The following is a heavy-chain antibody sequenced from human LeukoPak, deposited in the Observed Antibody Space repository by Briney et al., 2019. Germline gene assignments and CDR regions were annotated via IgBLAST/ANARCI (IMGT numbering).Heavy chain of an antibody. V-gene: IGHV3-53*01. Sequence: GGSLRPSCAASGFTVSSNYMNWVRQAPGKGLEWVSVIYGGGNIYYADSVKGRFTISRDNSRNTLYLQMNSLRAEDTAVYYCARGAGYNYPYYFDYWGQGTLVTVSS. CDR2: IYGGGNI. CDR1: GFTVSSNY. CDR3: ARGAGYNYPYYFDY. D-gene: IGHD5-24*01. J-gene: IGHJ4*02.